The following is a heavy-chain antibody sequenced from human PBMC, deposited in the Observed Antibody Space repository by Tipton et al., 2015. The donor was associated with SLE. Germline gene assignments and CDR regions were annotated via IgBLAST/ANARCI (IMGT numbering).Heavy chain of an antibody. CDR3: ARERQGYGSEPFFDY. D-gene: IGHD3-10*01. J-gene: IGHJ4*02. CDR2: IYYSGST. V-gene: IGHV4-59*01. CDR1: GGSISSYY. Sequence: TLSLTCTVSGGSISSYYWSWIRQPPGKGLEWIGYIYYSGSTNYNPSLKSRVTISVDTSKNQFSLKLSSVTAADPAVYYCARERQGYGSEPFFDYWGQGTLVTVSS.